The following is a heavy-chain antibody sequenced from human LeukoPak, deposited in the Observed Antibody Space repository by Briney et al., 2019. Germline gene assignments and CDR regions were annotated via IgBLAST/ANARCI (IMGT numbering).Heavy chain of an antibody. V-gene: IGHV4-39*01. D-gene: IGHD6-19*01. CDR3: ARGARGGHLGVAGRQAWFDP. CDR2: IHYTGST. CDR1: GGSIANSSFY. J-gene: IGHJ5*02. Sequence: ETESRTCTVSGGSIANSSFYWGRIRQTPGKGLEWIGSIHYTGSTYYNTSLRSRVTISVDTSKNQFSLKLSTVTAADTVMFYCARGARGGHLGVAGRQAWFDPWGQGTLVTVSS.